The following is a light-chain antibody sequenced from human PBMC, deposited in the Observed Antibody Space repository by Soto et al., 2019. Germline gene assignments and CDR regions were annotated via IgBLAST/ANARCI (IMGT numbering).Light chain of an antibody. CDR2: DVN. V-gene: IGLV2-11*01. Sequence: QSVLTQPRSVSGSPGQSVTISCTGTSSDVGGYNYVSWYQQHPGKVPKLMIYDVNKRPSGVPDRFSGSKSGNTTSLTISGLHAEDEADYYCCSYAGTFVVFGGGTKLTVL. CDR3: CSYAGTFVV. J-gene: IGLJ2*01. CDR1: SSDVGGYNY.